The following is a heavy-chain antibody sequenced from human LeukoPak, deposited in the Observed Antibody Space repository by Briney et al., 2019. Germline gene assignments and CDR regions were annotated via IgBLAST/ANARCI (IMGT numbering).Heavy chain of an antibody. Sequence: PSETLSLTCAVSGDSINSRSYYWAWIRQPPGKGLEWIGSIYHSESTFYNPSLKSRVTISLDTSKNQFSLRLSSLTAADTAVYYCARDRLSLGAFDIWGQGTMVTVSS. J-gene: IGHJ3*02. CDR1: GDSINSRSYY. V-gene: IGHV4-39*07. CDR3: ARDRLSLGAFDI. CDR2: IYHSEST. D-gene: IGHD7-27*01.